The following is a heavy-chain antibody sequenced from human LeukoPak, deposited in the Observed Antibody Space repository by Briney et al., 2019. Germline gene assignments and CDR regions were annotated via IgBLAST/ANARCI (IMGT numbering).Heavy chain of an antibody. D-gene: IGHD3-22*01. J-gene: IGHJ4*02. CDR3: AEADDSSGYFFDY. CDR1: GGSISSYY. CDR2: ISYDGSNK. V-gene: IGHV3-30*18. Sequence: LSLTCTVSGGSISSYYWSWIRQPPGKGLEWVAVISYDGSNKYYADSVKGRFTISRDNSKNTLYLQMNSLRAEDTAVYYCAEADDSSGYFFDYWGQRTLVTVSS.